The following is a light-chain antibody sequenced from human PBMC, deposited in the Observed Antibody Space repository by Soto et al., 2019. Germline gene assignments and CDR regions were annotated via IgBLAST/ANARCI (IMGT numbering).Light chain of an antibody. CDR1: SSNLGAGYD. CDR3: QAYDYSLTASV. CDR2: GNR. V-gene: IGLV1-40*01. Sequence: QAMVTQPPSVSGAPGQRVTISCTGNSSNLGAGYDVHWYQQLPGAAPKLVIFGNRNRPSGVPERFSGSKSGTSASLAITGLQAEDEADYYCQAYDYSLTASVFGGGTQLTVL. J-gene: IGLJ3*02.